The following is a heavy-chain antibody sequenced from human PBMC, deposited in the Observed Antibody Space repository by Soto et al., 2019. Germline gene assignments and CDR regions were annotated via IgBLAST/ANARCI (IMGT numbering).Heavy chain of an antibody. CDR1: GGTFSSYA. D-gene: IGHD3-22*01. Sequence: QVQLVQSGAEVKKPGSSVKVSCKASGGTFSSYAISWVRQAPGHGLEWMGGIIPIFGTANYAQKFQGRVTITGDESTSTAYMELSSLRSEDTAVYYCARPLKGYYDSSGYGYWGQGTLVTVSS. CDR2: IIPIFGTA. V-gene: IGHV1-69*01. CDR3: ARPLKGYYDSSGYGY. J-gene: IGHJ4*02.